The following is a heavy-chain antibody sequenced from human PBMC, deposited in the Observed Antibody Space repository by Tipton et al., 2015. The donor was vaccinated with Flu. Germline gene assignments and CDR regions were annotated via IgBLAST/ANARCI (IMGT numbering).Heavy chain of an antibody. CDR3: AAYGGDSGWFDP. J-gene: IGHJ5*02. D-gene: IGHD4-23*01. V-gene: IGHV4-61*02. Sequence: TLSLTCAVSGDSINSNAYHWSWIRQPAGKRLEWIGRIYMSGVSGGSTNYNPSFRSRVTISMDTSNNRFSLTLNSVTAADTGMYYCAAYGGDSGWFDPWGQGILVSVSS. CDR1: GDSINSNAYH. CDR2: IYMSGVSGGST.